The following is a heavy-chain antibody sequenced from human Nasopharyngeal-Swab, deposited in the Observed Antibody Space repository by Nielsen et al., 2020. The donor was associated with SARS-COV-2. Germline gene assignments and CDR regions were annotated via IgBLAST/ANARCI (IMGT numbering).Heavy chain of an antibody. CDR1: GFTFSSYA. Sequence: SLKISCAASGFTFSSYAMHWVRQAPGKGLEWVSGISWNSGSIGYADSVKGRFTISRDNAKNSLYLQMNSLRAEDTALYYCAKDIGAGIDYWGQGTLVTVSS. CDR3: AKDIGAGIDY. V-gene: IGHV3-9*01. D-gene: IGHD3-3*01. CDR2: ISWNSGSI. J-gene: IGHJ4*02.